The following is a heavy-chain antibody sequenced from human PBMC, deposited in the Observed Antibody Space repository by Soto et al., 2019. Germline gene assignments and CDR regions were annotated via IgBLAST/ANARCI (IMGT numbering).Heavy chain of an antibody. Sequence: QAQLQESGPGLVKPSETLSLTCTVSGGSISSYYWSWIRQPPGKGLEWIGYIYYSGSTNYNPSLKSRVTISVDTTKNKFSLKLCSVAAADTAVYYCARGGLVSATRFDYWGQGTLVTVSS. V-gene: IGHV4-59*01. D-gene: IGHD1-1*01. CDR2: IYYSGST. CDR3: ARGGLVSATRFDY. J-gene: IGHJ4*02. CDR1: GGSISSYY.